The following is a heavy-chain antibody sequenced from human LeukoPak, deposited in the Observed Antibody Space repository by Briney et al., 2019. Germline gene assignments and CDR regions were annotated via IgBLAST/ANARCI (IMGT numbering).Heavy chain of an antibody. D-gene: IGHD3-10*01. CDR3: AKPYYYGSGSYFNFDY. V-gene: IGHV3-23*01. CDR1: GFTFSSYG. J-gene: IGHJ4*02. CDR2: ISGSGGST. Sequence: GGSLRLSCAASGFTFSSYGMHWVRQAPGKGLEWVSGISGSGGSTYYADSVKGRFTISRDNSKNTLYLQMNSLRAEDTAVYYCAKPYYYGSGSYFNFDYWGQGTLVTVSS.